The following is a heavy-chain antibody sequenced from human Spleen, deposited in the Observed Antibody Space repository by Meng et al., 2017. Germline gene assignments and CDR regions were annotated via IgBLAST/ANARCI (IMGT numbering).Heavy chain of an antibody. CDR3: ARGPTTMAHDFDY. V-gene: IGHV4-34*01. CDR2: INHSGST. J-gene: IGHJ4*02. Sequence: QGQLQQWGPGSLKPSVTLSLPCVVSGGSFSDYYWSWIRQPPGKGLEWIGEINHSGSTNYNPSLESRATISVDTSQNNLSLKLSSVTAADSAVYYCARGPTTMAHDFDYWGQGTLVTVSS. CDR1: GGSFSDYY. D-gene: IGHD4-11*01.